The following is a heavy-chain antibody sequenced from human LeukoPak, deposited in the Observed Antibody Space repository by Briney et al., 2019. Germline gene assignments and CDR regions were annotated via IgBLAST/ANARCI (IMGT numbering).Heavy chain of an antibody. V-gene: IGHV1-69*13. J-gene: IGHJ6*03. Sequence: SVKVSCKASGGTFSSYAIGWVRQAPGQGLEWMGGIIPIFGTANYAQKFQGRVTITADESTSTAYMELSSLRSEDTAVYYCARGDPFIAAAGTDIYYMDVWGKGTTVTVS. CDR1: GGTFSSYA. D-gene: IGHD6-13*01. CDR3: ARGDPFIAAAGTDIYYMDV. CDR2: IIPIFGTA.